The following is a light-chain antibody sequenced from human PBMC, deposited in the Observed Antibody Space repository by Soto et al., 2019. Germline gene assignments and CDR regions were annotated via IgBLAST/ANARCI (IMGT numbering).Light chain of an antibody. J-gene: IGKJ2*01. CDR2: ATS. CDR1: QSVLYSSF. CDR3: QQSYSAQYT. V-gene: IGKV1-39*01. Sequence: DIVMTQSPDSLAVSLGERATINCRSSQSVLYSSFVNWYQQKPAKAPRLLIYATSNLQSGVPSRISGSGSGTEFTLTISSVQPEDFATYFCQQSYSAQYTFGQGTKVDIK.